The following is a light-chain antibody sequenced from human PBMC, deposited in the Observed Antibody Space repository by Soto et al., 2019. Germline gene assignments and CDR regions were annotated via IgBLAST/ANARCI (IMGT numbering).Light chain of an antibody. CDR1: QGISSY. Sequence: DLQMTQSPSSVSASVGDRVTITCRASQGISSYLAWYQQKPGKAPNVLIYAASSLHSGVPSRFSGSGSGTDFTLTISSLQPEDCATYYCQQANSFPYTFGQGTKLEIK. CDR3: QQANSFPYT. CDR2: AAS. J-gene: IGKJ2*01. V-gene: IGKV1-12*01.